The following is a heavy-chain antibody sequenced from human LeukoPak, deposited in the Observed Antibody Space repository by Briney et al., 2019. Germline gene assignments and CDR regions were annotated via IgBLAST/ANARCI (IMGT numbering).Heavy chain of an antibody. CDR2: IKPDGSEK. D-gene: IGHD1-26*01. Sequence: GGSLRLSCAASGFTFSDYYMTWIRQAPGKGLEWVANIKPDGSEKYYVDSVKGRFTFSRDNAKNSLYLQMNSLRAEDTAVYYCARLGSYADFDYWGQGTLVTVSS. J-gene: IGHJ4*02. V-gene: IGHV3-7*01. CDR1: GFTFSDYY. CDR3: ARLGSYADFDY.